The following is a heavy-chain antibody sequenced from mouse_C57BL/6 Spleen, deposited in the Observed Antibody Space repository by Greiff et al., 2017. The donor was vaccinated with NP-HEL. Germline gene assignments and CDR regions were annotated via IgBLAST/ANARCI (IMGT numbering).Heavy chain of an antibody. V-gene: IGHV1-64*01. CDR3: AQIYYDYDGAY. J-gene: IGHJ3*01. Sequence: QVQLKQPGSSLLKPGASVKLSCKASCYTFTSYWMHWVKQRPGQGLEWIGMIHPNSGSTNYNEKFKSKATLTVDKSSSTAYMQLSSLTSEDSAVYYCAQIYYDYDGAYWGQGTLVTVSA. CDR2: IHPNSGST. D-gene: IGHD2-4*01. CDR1: CYTFTSYW.